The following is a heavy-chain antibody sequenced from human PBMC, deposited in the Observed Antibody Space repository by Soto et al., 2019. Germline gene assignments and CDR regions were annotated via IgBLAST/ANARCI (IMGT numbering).Heavy chain of an antibody. J-gene: IGHJ4*01. D-gene: IGHD6-19*01. CDR2: IIPIFGTA. V-gene: IGHV1-69*01. CDR1: GGTFSSYA. CDR3: ARDHAAVAGTSAFDY. Sequence: QVQLVQSGAEVKKPGSSVKVSCKASGGTFSSYAISWVRQAPGQGLEWMGGIIPIFGTANYAQKFQARVTITADESTSTAYMELSSLRSEDMAVYYCARDHAAVAGTSAFDYWGHGTLVTVSS.